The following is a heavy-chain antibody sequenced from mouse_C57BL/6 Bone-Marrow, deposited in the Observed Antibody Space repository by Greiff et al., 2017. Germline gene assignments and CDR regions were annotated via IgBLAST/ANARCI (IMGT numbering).Heavy chain of an antibody. CDR2: IFPDSGST. Sequence: QVQLQQSGAELVKPGASVKMSCKASGYTFTSYWINWVKQRPGQGLEWIGDIFPDSGSTNYNEKFKSKAILTVDTSSNTAYMQLSSLTSEDSAVYYCARWGPIEHDVNYWGQGTTLTVSS. CDR3: ARWGPIEHDVNY. J-gene: IGHJ2*01. V-gene: IGHV1-55*01. CDR1: GYTFTSYW. D-gene: IGHD2-12*01.